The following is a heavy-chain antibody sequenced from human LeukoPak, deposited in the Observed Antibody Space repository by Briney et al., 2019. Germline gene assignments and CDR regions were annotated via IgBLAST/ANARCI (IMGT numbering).Heavy chain of an antibody. CDR3: ARGRGWFQKYFDY. Sequence: SETLSLTCAVYGGSFSGYYWSWIRQPPGKGLEWIGEINHSGSTNYNPSLKSRVTISVDTSKNQFSLKLSSVTAADTAVYYCARGRGWFQKYFDYWGQGTQVTVSS. J-gene: IGHJ4*02. V-gene: IGHV4-34*01. CDR2: INHSGST. CDR1: GGSFSGYY. D-gene: IGHD6-19*01.